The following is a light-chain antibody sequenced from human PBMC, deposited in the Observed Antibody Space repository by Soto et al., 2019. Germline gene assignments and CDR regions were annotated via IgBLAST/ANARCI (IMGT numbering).Light chain of an antibody. CDR1: QSINSK. J-gene: IGKJ1*01. CDR2: GAS. CDR3: QQYNNWPRT. V-gene: IGKV3-15*01. Sequence: EIVMTQSPATLSLSPGDIATPSCRASQSINSKLAWYQQNPGQAPRLLIYGASIRATGIQARFSGRGSGTEFTLTINSLQSEDFAIYYCQQYNNWPRTFGQGTKVDIK.